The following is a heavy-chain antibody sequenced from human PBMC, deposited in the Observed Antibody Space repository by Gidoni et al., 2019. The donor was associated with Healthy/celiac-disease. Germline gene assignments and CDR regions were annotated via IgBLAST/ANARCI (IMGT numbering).Heavy chain of an antibody. Sequence: QVQLQESGPGLVKPSETLSLTCTVSGGPINSYYWSWIRQPPGKGLEWIGYIYYRGSTNYNPSLMSRVTISVDTSKNQFSLKLSSVTAADTAVYYCARVLRFLERYWYFDLWGRGTLVTVSS. CDR2: IYYRGST. D-gene: IGHD3-3*01. J-gene: IGHJ2*01. CDR3: ARVLRFLERYWYFDL. V-gene: IGHV4-59*01. CDR1: GGPINSYY.